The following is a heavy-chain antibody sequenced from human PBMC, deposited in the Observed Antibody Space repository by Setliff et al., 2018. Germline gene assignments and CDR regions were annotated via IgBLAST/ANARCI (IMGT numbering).Heavy chain of an antibody. J-gene: IGHJ4*02. V-gene: IGHV3-11*04. CDR3: ARGTFSDFWSGDYFDY. Sequence: PGGSLRLSCAASGFTFSDYYMNWIRQAPGKGLEWLSYISRGGSTIYYADSVKGRFIISRDNAKNSLYLQMNSLRAEDTAVYYCARGTFSDFWSGDYFDYWSQGILVTVSS. CDR1: GFTFSDYY. D-gene: IGHD3-3*01. CDR2: ISRGGSTI.